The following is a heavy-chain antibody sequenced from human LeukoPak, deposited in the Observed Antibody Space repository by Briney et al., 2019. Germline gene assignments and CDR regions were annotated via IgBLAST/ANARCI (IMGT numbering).Heavy chain of an antibody. CDR2: TYYRSKWYN. J-gene: IGHJ4*02. Sequence: SQTLSLTCAISGDSVSSNSAAWNWIRQSPSRGLEWLGRTYYRSKWYNDYAVSVKSRITINPDTSKNQFSLQLNSVTPEDTAVYYCARDEKGYDSSGYYHKIDHWGQGILVTVSS. CDR3: ARDEKGYDSSGYYHKIDH. D-gene: IGHD3-22*01. V-gene: IGHV6-1*01. CDR1: GDSVSSNSAA.